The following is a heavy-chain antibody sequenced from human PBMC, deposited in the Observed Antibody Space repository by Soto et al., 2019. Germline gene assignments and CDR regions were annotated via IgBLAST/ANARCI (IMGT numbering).Heavy chain of an antibody. CDR2: ISGSGVST. CDR3: AKDRANWYFDL. CDR1: GFTFSSYA. V-gene: IGHV3-23*01. Sequence: VQLWESGGDLVQPGGSLRLSCAASGFTFSSYAMHWVRQAPGKGLEWVSTISGSGVSTYYGDSVKGRFTISRDNSKNTLYLQMNSLRADDTAVYYCAKDRANWYFDLWGRGTLVTVSS. J-gene: IGHJ2*01.